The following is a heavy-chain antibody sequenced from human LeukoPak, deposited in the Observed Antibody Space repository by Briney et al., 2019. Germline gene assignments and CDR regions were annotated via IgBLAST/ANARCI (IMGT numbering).Heavy chain of an antibody. Sequence: GGSLRLSCAASGFTFSSYAMSWVRQAPGEGLEWVSAISGSGGSTYYADSVKGRLTISRDNSKNTLYLQMNSLRAEDTAVYYCARTREQWQVLDYWGQGTLVTVSS. J-gene: IGHJ4*02. CDR1: GFTFSSYA. D-gene: IGHD6-19*01. CDR2: ISGSGGST. CDR3: ARTREQWQVLDY. V-gene: IGHV3-23*01.